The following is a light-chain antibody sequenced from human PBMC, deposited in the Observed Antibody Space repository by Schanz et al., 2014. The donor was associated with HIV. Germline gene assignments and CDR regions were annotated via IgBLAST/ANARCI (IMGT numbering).Light chain of an antibody. CDR1: QSISRR. CDR3: QETYSTPSIT. Sequence: DIQMTQSPSSLSAAVGDRVTITCRASQSISRRLNWYQHKPGKAPKLLIHAASSLQSGVPSRFSGSGSGTDFTLIISSLQPEDFGSYYCQETYSTPSITFGQGTRLEIK. V-gene: IGKV1-39*01. CDR2: AAS. J-gene: IGKJ5*01.